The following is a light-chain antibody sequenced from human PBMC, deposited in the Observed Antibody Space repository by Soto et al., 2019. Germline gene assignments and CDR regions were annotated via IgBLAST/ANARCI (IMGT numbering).Light chain of an antibody. CDR3: QQYGSSPPRT. J-gene: IGKJ1*01. Sequence: DIVLTQSPATLSLSPGEGATLSCRASQSISSDLAWYQQKPGQAPRLLIYDASNRAPDIPARFGGSGSGTDFTLTISSLEPEDLAVYYCQQYGSSPPRTFGQGTKVEIK. CDR2: DAS. CDR1: QSISSD. V-gene: IGKV3-11*01.